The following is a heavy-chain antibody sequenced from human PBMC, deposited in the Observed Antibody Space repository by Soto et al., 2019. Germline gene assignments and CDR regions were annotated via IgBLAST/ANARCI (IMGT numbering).Heavy chain of an antibody. CDR2: ISSGSVNI. Sequence: GGSLRLSCAAAGFSFNTYNMNWVRQAPGKGLEWVSSISSGSVNIYYADSVKGRFTISRDNAKNSLYLQMNSLRAEDTAVYYCARDKRVYTGYDSYYGMDVWGQGTTVTVSS. CDR3: ARDKRVYTGYDSYYGMDV. CDR1: GFSFNTYN. D-gene: IGHD5-12*01. V-gene: IGHV3-21*06. J-gene: IGHJ6*02.